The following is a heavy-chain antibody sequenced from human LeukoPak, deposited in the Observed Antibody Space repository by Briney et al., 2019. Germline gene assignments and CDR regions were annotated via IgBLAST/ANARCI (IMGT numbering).Heavy chain of an antibody. J-gene: IGHJ4*02. CDR2: IKQDGNEK. D-gene: IGHD4/OR15-4a*01. V-gene: IGHV3-7*01. Sequence: PGGSLRLSCAASGFRFNTYWMSWVRQAPGKGLEWVANIKQDGNEKYYADSVKGRFTISRDNGKNSLDLQMNSLRADDTAVYYCARDTLGEGEDANYAVYYFDYWGQGTVVTVSP. CDR1: GFRFNTYW. CDR3: ARDTLGEGEDANYAVYYFDY.